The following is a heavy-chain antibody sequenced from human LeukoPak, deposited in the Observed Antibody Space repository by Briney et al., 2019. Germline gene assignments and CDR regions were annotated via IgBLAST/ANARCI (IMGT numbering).Heavy chain of an antibody. CDR3: ARVAAAGSLNWFDP. D-gene: IGHD6-13*01. V-gene: IGHV1-69*04. CDR1: GGTFSSYA. CDR2: IIPILGIA. J-gene: IGHJ5*02. Sequence: GASVKVSCKASGGTFSSYAISWVRQAPGQGLEWMGRIIPILGIANYAQKFQGRVTITADKSTSTAYMELSSLRSEDTAVYYCARVAAAGSLNWFDPWDQGTPVTVSS.